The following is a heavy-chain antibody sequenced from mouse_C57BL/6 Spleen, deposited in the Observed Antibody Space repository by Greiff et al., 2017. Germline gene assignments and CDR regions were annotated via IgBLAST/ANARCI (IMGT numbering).Heavy chain of an antibody. D-gene: IGHD1-1*01. CDR2: INPYNGGT. V-gene: IGHV1-19*01. CDR3: ARDTTVVPDWYFDV. CDR1: GYTFTDYY. Sequence: EVKLVESGPVLVKPGASVKMSCKASGYTFTDYYMNWVKQSHGKSLEWIGVINPYNGGTSYNQKFKGKATLTVDKSSSTAYMELNSLTSEDSAVYYCARDTTVVPDWYFDVWGTGTTVTVSS. J-gene: IGHJ1*03.